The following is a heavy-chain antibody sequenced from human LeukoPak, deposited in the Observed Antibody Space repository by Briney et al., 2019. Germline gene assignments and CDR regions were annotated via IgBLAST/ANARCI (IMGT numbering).Heavy chain of an antibody. D-gene: IGHD3-22*01. Sequence: SETLSLTCTVSGGSISSYYWSWIRQPPGKGLEWIGYIYYSGSTYYNPSLKSRVTISVDTSKNQFSLKLSSVTAADTAVYYCARAKSSGLNWFDPWGQGTLVTVSS. CDR3: ARAKSSGLNWFDP. CDR1: GGSISSYY. V-gene: IGHV4-59*08. CDR2: IYYSGST. J-gene: IGHJ5*02.